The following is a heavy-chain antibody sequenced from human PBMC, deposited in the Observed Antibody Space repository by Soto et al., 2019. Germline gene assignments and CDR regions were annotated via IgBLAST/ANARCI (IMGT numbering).Heavy chain of an antibody. CDR2: MSSDGSKI. D-gene: IGHD1-26*01. J-gene: IGHJ4*02. V-gene: IGHV3-30*18. CDR3: AKDEGVGGTLGLFDY. CDR1: GFDFTYYA. Sequence: QVQLVESGGGAVQPGESLRLSCVASGFDFTYYAMHWVRQAPGKGLESVAVMSSDGSKIHHTDSVKGRFTMSRVTSKNAPYLQMNSLRKEDTAVYLCAKDEGVGGTLGLFDYWCQGALVCVSS.